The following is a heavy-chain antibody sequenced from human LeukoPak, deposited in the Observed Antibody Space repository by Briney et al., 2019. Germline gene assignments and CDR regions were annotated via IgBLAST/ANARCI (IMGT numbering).Heavy chain of an antibody. J-gene: IGHJ4*02. V-gene: IGHV3-23*01. Sequence: GGSLRLSCAASGFTFSSYAMSWVRQAPGKGLEWVSAISGSGSSTYYADSVKGRFTISRDNSKNTLYLQMNSLRAEDTAVYYCAKSHKPTDDYPMGYWGQGTLVTVSS. D-gene: IGHD4-11*01. CDR3: AKSHKPTDDYPMGY. CDR2: ISGSGSST. CDR1: GFTFSSYA.